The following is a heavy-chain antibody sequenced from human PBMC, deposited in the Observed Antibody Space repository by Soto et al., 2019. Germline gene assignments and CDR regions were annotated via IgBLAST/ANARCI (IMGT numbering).Heavy chain of an antibody. CDR2: ISGSGGST. D-gene: IGHD5-12*01. Sequence: GGSLRLSCAASGFTFSSYAMSWVRQAPGKGLEWVSAISGSGGSTYYADSVKGRFTISRDNSKNTLYLQMNSLRAEDTAVYYCAKANDGGYDLPVFDYWGQGTLVTVSS. J-gene: IGHJ4*02. CDR3: AKANDGGYDLPVFDY. CDR1: GFTFSSYA. V-gene: IGHV3-23*01.